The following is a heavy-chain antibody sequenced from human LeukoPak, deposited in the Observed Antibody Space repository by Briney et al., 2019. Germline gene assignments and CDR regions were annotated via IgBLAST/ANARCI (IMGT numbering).Heavy chain of an antibody. CDR3: ARREYYYDSSGLMDY. Sequence: NTNTGNPTYAQGFTGRFVFSLDTSVSTAYLQISSLKAEDTAVYYCARREYYYDSSGLMDYWGQGTLVTVSS. V-gene: IGHV7-4-1*02. J-gene: IGHJ4*02. D-gene: IGHD3-22*01. CDR2: NTNTGNP.